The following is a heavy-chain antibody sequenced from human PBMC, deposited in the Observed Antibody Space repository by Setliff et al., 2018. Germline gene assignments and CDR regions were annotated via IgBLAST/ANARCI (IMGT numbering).Heavy chain of an antibody. J-gene: IGHJ6*02. D-gene: IGHD6-13*01. CDR3: ARQQQLVIGSTAYYYYGMDV. Sequence: SETLSLTCNVSADSISSSYDYWAWIRQPPGKGLEWIGIIYYSGSTYYNPSLKSRVTISVDTSKNQFSLKLSSVTAAGTAVYYCARQQQLVIGSTAYYYYGMDVWGQGTTVTVSS. CDR2: IYYSGST. CDR1: ADSISSSYDY. V-gene: IGHV4-39*07.